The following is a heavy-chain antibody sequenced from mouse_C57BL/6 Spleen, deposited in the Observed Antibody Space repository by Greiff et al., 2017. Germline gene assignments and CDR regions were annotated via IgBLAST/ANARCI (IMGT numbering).Heavy chain of an antibody. V-gene: IGHV1-55*01. CDR3: ASLLITTPGAMDY. D-gene: IGHD1-1*01. Sequence: QVQLQQPGAELVKPGASVKMSCKASGYTFTSYWITWVKQRPGQGLEWIGDIYPGSGSTNYNEKFKSKATLTVDTSSSTAYMQLSSLTSEDSAVYSCASLLITTPGAMDYWGQGTSVTVSS. CDR1: GYTFTSYW. CDR2: IYPGSGST. J-gene: IGHJ4*01.